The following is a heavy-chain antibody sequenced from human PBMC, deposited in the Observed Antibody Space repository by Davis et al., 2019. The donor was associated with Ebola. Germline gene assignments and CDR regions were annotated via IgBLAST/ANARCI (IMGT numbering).Heavy chain of an antibody. J-gene: IGHJ6*02. CDR2: IRSKAYGGTT. Sequence: GESLKISCPASGFTFGDYAMSWVRQAPGKGLEWVGFIRSKAYGGTTEYAASVKGRFTISRDDSKSIAYLQMNSLKTEDTAVYYCTRGFTIFGVVAYGMDVWGQGTTVTVSS. CDR3: TRGFTIFGVVAYGMDV. CDR1: GFTFGDYA. D-gene: IGHD3-3*01. V-gene: IGHV3-49*04.